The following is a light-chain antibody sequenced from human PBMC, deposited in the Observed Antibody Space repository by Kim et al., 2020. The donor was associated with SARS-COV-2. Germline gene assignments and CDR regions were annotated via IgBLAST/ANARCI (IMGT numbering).Light chain of an antibody. CDR3: GSYTSSNTRV. CDR2: GVS. J-gene: IGLJ2*01. Sequence: GTSITTSCTGTSSDVGGYNYVSWYQQYTVRAPKLMIYGVSNRASGMSNRFSGSKSGNTASLTISGLQAEDEADYYCGSYTSSNTRVFGGGTQLTVL. V-gene: IGLV2-14*03. CDR1: SSDVGGYNY.